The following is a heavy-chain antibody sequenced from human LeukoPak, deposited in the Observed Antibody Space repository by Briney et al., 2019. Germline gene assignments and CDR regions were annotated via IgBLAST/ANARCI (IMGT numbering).Heavy chain of an antibody. CDR1: GYSFTSYW. CDR3: ARQGEVGYCSSTSCPLRY. Sequence: GESLKISCKGSGYSFTSYWISWVRQMPGKGLEWMGRIDPGDSYTNYSPSFQGHVTISADKSISTAYLQWSSLKASDTAMYYCARQGEVGYCSSTSCPLRYWGQGTLVTVSS. CDR2: IDPGDSYT. D-gene: IGHD2-2*01. J-gene: IGHJ4*02. V-gene: IGHV5-10-1*01.